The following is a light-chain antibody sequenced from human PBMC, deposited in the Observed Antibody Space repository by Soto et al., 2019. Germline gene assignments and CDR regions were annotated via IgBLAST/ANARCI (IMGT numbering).Light chain of an antibody. Sequence: EIVMTQSPATLSVSPGERATLSCRASHSLNTNLAWYQQKHGQAPSLLIYGASSRAAGVPPRFSGRGSGTEFKVNISSIQSEDCKVYWCPQYDKWPPTFGQGTKV. V-gene: IGKV3-15*01. CDR1: HSLNTN. CDR3: PQYDKWPPT. J-gene: IGKJ1*01. CDR2: GAS.